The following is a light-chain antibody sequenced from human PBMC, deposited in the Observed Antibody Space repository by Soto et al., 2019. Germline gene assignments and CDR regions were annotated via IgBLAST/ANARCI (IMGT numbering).Light chain of an antibody. J-gene: IGKJ2*02. CDR1: QRVSSSY. V-gene: IGKV3-20*01. CDR3: QQYGSSPCT. CDR2: GAS. Sequence: EIVLTQSPGTLSLSPGERVTLSCRASQRVSSSYLAWYRQKPGQAPRLLIYGASTRATGIPDRVSGSWSGTDFTLTISRLEPEDFAVYYCQQYGSSPCTFGQGTKLEIK.